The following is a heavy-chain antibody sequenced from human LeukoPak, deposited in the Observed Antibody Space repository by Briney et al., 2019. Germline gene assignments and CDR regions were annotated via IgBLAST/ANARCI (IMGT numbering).Heavy chain of an antibody. CDR3: ASGCGGDCSAPRRAFDI. J-gene: IGHJ3*02. V-gene: IGHV4-59*01. Sequence: PSETLSLTCTVSGGSISSYYWSWIRQPPGKGLEWIGYIYYSGSTNYNPSLKSRVTISVDTSKNQFSLKLSSVTAADTAVYYCASGCGGDCSAPRRAFDIWGQGTMVTVSS. CDR2: IYYSGST. CDR1: GGSISSYY. D-gene: IGHD2-21*02.